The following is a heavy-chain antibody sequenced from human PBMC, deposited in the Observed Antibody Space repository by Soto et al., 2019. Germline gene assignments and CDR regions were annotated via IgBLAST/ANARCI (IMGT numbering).Heavy chain of an antibody. J-gene: IGHJ2*01. CDR1: GYSFTDHY. CDR2: INPNSGGT. Sequence: QVQLVQSGAEVKEPGASVKVSCKASGYSFTDHYMHWVRQAPGQGLEWMGWINPNSGGTKSAQQFQGRVTMTRDMSISTAYMELSRLRFDDTAVYYCARGKEIPDYWKFDLWGRGTLVTVFS. CDR3: ARGKEIPDYWKFDL. V-gene: IGHV1-2*02. D-gene: IGHD2-2*02.